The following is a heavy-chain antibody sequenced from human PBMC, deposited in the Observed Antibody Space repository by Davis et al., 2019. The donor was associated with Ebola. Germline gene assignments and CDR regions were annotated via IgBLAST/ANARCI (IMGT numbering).Heavy chain of an antibody. CDR3: ARTLYGDFHASDV. CDR2: IHWDDDK. D-gene: IGHD4-17*01. J-gene: IGHJ3*01. Sequence: SGPTLVKPTQTLTLTCTFSGFSLSMSGMSVAWIRQPPGKALEWLALIHWDDDKYYSTSLKTRLTISKDTSKNQVVLTMTDMDPVDTGTYYCARTLYGDFHASDVWGQGTMVTVSS. V-gene: IGHV2-70*01. CDR1: GFSLSMSGMS.